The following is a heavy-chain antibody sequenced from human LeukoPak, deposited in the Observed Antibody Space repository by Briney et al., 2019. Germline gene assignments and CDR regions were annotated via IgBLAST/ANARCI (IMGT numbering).Heavy chain of an antibody. CDR2: IYYSGTT. CDR3: AISEYYYGSGLLFDY. V-gene: IGHV4-39*07. J-gene: IGHJ4*02. D-gene: IGHD3-10*01. CDR1: GGSISSSSYY. Sequence: PSETLSLTCTVSGGSISSSSYYWGWIRQPPGQGLEWIGTIYYSGTTYYNPSLKSRVTISVDTSKNRFSLKLSSVTAADTAVYYCAISEYYYGSGLLFDYWGQGTLVTVSS.